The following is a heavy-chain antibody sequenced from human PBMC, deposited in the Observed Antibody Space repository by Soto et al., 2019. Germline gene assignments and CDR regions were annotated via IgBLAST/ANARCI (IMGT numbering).Heavy chain of an antibody. Sequence: QMQLVESGGGVVQPGRSLRLSCVASGFPFREFGMHWVRQAPGKGLEWVALISYDGSDYADSVKGRFTISRDDSRDTLFLPMDNLRPDDTDVYYCARRWNYYVDFWGQGTLVAVSS. CDR3: ARRWNYYVDF. CDR2: ISYDGSD. CDR1: GFPFREFG. J-gene: IGHJ4*02. V-gene: IGHV3-33*05. D-gene: IGHD3-10*01.